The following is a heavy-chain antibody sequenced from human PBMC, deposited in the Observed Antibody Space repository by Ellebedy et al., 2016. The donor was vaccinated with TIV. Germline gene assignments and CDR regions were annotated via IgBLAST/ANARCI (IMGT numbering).Heavy chain of an antibody. J-gene: IGHJ6*02. D-gene: IGHD3-10*01. CDR3: ARLAMLARLQNYGYHSMDA. CDR2: IHYTGTT. V-gene: IGHV4-59*08. Sequence: GSLRLSCTVSGGSMSNNYWSWVRQAPGEGLEWIGYIHYTGTTNFDPSLKSRLTMSVDTSKNQFSLKVTSVTAADTAVYYCARLAMLARLQNYGYHSMDAWGQGTTVIVSS. CDR1: GGSMSNNY.